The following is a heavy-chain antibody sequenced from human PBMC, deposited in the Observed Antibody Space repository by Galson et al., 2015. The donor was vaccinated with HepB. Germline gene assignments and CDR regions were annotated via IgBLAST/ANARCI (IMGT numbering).Heavy chain of an antibody. J-gene: IGHJ4*02. CDR3: ARVPRYCSGGSCSGDY. V-gene: IGHV3-30*03. D-gene: IGHD2-15*01. CDR1: GFTFSSYG. CDR2: ISYDGSNK. Sequence: SLRLSCAASGFTFSSYGMHWVRQAPGKGLEWVAVISYDGSNKYYADSVKGRFTISRDNSKNTLYLQMNSLRAEDTAVYYCARVPRYCSGGSCSGDYWGQGTLVTVSS.